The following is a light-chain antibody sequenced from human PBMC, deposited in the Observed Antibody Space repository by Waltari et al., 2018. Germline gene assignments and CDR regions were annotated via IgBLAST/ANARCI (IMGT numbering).Light chain of an antibody. V-gene: IGKV4-1*01. CDR1: QNVLYSPHNKSF. J-gene: IGKJ1*01. CDR2: WAS. CDR3: QQYYSIPWT. Sequence: DIVMTQSPDSLAVSLGERATVHCKSSQNVLYSPHNKSFLAWFQHKLGQPPKLLIYWASTRESGVPVRFSGSGSGRDFTLTISSLQAEDVAVYYCQQYYSIPWTFGQGTKVEIK.